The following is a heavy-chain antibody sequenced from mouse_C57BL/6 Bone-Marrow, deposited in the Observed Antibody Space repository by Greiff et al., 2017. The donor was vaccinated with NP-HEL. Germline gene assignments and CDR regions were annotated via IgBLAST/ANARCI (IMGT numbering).Heavy chain of an antibody. CDR3: ARGEYYGSWYFDV. V-gene: IGHV1-81*01. D-gene: IGHD1-1*01. Sequence: QVQLQQSGAELARPGASVKLSCKASGYTFTSYGISWVKQRTGQGLEWIGEIYPRSGNTYYNEKFKGKATLTADKSSSTAYMELRSLTSEDSAVYFCARGEYYGSWYFDVWGTGTTVTVSS. CDR1: GYTFTSYG. CDR2: IYPRSGNT. J-gene: IGHJ1*03.